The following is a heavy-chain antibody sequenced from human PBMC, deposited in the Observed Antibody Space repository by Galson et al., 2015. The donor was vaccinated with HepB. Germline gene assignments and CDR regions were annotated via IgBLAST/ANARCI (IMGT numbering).Heavy chain of an antibody. D-gene: IGHD3-22*01. CDR3: ASRNYYDSSGPGAHDAFDI. CDR2: IIPIFGTR. CDR1: GGTFSSYA. J-gene: IGHJ3*02. Sequence: SVKVSCKASGGTFSSYAINWVRQAPGQGLEWMGRIIPIFGTRNYAQKFQGRVTITADESTSTAYMELSSLRSEDTAVYYCASRNYYDSSGPGAHDAFDIWGQGTMVTVSS. V-gene: IGHV1-69*13.